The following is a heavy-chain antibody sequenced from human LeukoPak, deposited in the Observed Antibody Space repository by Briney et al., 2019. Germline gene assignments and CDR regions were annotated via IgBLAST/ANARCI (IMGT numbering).Heavy chain of an antibody. CDR1: GFTFSSYA. D-gene: IGHD6-19*01. CDR3: AKDQFSSGLNWFDP. J-gene: IGHJ5*02. Sequence: PGGSLRLSCAASGFTFSSYAMSWVRQAPGEGLEWVSAISGSGGSTYYADSVKGRFTISRDNSKNTLYLQMNSLRAEDTAVYYCAKDQFSSGLNWFDPWGQGTLVTVSS. V-gene: IGHV3-23*01. CDR2: ISGSGGST.